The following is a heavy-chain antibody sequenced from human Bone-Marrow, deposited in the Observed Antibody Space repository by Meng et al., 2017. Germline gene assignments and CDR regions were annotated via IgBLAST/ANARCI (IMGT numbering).Heavy chain of an antibody. CDR3: ARAAYDIWSGYAP. J-gene: IGHJ5*02. V-gene: IGHV4-34*01. D-gene: IGHD3-3*01. CDR1: GGSFSGYY. CDR2: INHSGST. Sequence: QVQLQQWGPGLLKPSETLSLPCAVYGGSFSGYYWSWIRQPPGKGLEWIGEINHSGSTNYTPSLKSRVTISVDKSKNQFSLKLSSVTAADTVVYYCARAAYDIWSGYAPWGQGSLVTVSS.